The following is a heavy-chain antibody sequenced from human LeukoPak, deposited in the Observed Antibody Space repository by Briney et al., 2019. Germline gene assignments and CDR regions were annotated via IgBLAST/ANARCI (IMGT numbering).Heavy chain of an antibody. D-gene: IGHD6-6*01. CDR2: INPNSGGT. J-gene: IGHJ5*02. V-gene: IGHV1-2*02. CDR3: AREPHFYSSSSGFDP. Sequence: ASVKVSCKASGYTFTGYYMHWVRQAPGQGLEWMGWINPNSGGTNYAQKFQGRVTMTRDTSISTACMELSRLRSDDTAVYYCAREPHFYSSSSGFDPWGQGTLVTVSS. CDR1: GYTFTGYY.